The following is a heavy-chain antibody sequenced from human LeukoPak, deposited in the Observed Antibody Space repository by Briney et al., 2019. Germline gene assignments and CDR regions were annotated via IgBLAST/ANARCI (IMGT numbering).Heavy chain of an antibody. CDR1: GFTFSSYG. CDR3: GAVVVTIDGFDP. D-gene: IGHD3-22*01. J-gene: IGHJ5*02. Sequence: PGRSLRLSCAASGFTFSSYGMHWVRQAPGKGLEWVAVIWYDGSNKYYADSVKGRFTISRDNSKNTLYLQMNSLRAEDTAVYYCGAVVVTIDGFDPWGQGTLVTVST. V-gene: IGHV3-33*01. CDR2: IWYDGSNK.